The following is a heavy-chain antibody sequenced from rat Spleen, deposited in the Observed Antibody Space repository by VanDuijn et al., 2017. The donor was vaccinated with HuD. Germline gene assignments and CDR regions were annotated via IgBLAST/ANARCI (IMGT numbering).Heavy chain of an antibody. CDR2: ISYDGSTT. D-gene: IGHD1-11*01. CDR1: GFTFSDYY. V-gene: IGHV5-29*01. CDR3: ARPRNYGGPLNY. Sequence: EVQLVESDGGFVQPGRSLKLSCAASGFTFSDYYMAWVRQAPTKGLEWVATISYDGSTTYYRDSVKGRFTISRDNAKSTLYLQMDSLRSEDTATYYCARPRNYGGPLNYWGQGVVVTVSS. J-gene: IGHJ2*01.